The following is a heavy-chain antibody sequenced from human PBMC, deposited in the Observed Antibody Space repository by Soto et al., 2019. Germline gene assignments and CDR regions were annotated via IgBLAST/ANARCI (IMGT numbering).Heavy chain of an antibody. V-gene: IGHV3-33*01. CDR1: GFTFSSYG. J-gene: IGHJ4*02. D-gene: IGHD6-13*01. Sequence: GGSLRLSCAASGFTFSSYGMHWVRQAPCKGLEWVAVIWYDGSNKYYADSVKGRFTISRDNSKNTLYLQMNSLRAEDTAVYYCARDQESIAAAGRYPLDYWGQGTLVTVSS. CDR3: ARDQESIAAAGRYPLDY. CDR2: IWYDGSNK.